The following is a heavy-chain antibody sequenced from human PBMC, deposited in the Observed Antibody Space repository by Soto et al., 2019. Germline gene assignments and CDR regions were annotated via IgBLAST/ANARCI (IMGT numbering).Heavy chain of an antibody. J-gene: IGHJ4*02. V-gene: IGHV3-23*01. Sequence: EGLLLESRGGLVQPGGSLRLSCAASGITFAHYAMTWVRQAPGKGLEWVSAISGSGSGTYYADSVKGRFNVSRDNSNNTLYLQINSLRTDDTAFYFCAQFSRVGVYAWIDYWGQGILVTVAS. CDR3: AQFSRVGVYAWIDY. D-gene: IGHD2-8*01. CDR2: ISGSGSGT. CDR1: GITFAHYA.